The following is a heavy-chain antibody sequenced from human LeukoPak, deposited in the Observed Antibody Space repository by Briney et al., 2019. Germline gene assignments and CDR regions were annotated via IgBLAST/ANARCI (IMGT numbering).Heavy chain of an antibody. Sequence: PGGSLRLSCAASVFTFSRYWMHWVRQAPGKGLVWVSRINSDGRSTTYADSVKGRFTISRDNAKNTLYLQMNSLRAEDTAVYYCAKGEWELSYYNYYYMDVWAKGTTVTVSS. CDR2: INSDGRST. CDR1: VFTFSRYW. D-gene: IGHD1-26*01. CDR3: AKGEWELSYYNYYYMDV. J-gene: IGHJ6*03. V-gene: IGHV3-74*01.